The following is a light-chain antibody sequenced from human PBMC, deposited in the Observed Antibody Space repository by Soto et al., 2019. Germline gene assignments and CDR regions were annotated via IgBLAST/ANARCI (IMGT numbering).Light chain of an antibody. Sequence: QSVLTQPPSASGTPGQRVAISCSGSSSNIGSKYVYWPQVLPGTAPKLLIYRNSQRPSGVPDRFSGSKSGTSASLAISGLLSEDEADYYCATWDASLSGWVFGGGTKLTVL. CDR1: SSNIGSKY. J-gene: IGLJ3*02. V-gene: IGLV1-47*01. CDR2: RNS. CDR3: ATWDASLSGWV.